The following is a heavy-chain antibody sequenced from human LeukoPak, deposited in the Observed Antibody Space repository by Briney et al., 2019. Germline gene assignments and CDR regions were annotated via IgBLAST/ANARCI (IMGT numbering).Heavy chain of an antibody. CDR2: XSSSSTYT. CDR3: AIYRSYGDRDY. J-gene: IGHJ4*02. V-gene: IGHV3-11*06. D-gene: IGHD4-17*01. CDR1: GFTFSXXX. Sequence: PGGTLRLSCXGSGFTFSXXXXXXXXQGXGKXLEXVXYXSSSSTYTXXAXSVKGRXTXXXXXPKNSLYLQMNSLRAEDTAVYYCAIYRSYGDRDYWGQGTLVTVSS.